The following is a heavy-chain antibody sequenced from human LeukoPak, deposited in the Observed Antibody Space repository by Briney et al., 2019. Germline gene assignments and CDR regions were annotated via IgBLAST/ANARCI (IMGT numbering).Heavy chain of an antibody. J-gene: IGHJ5*02. CDR1: GGSISSYY. V-gene: IGHV4-59*12. CDR3: ARGDSGWYRNWFDP. Sequence: PSETLSLTCTVSGGSISSYYWSWIRQPPGKGLEWIGYIYYSGSTNYNPSLKSRVTISVDTSKNQFSLKLSSVTAADTAVYYCARGDSGWYRNWFDPWGQGTLVTVSS. D-gene: IGHD6-19*01. CDR2: IYYSGST.